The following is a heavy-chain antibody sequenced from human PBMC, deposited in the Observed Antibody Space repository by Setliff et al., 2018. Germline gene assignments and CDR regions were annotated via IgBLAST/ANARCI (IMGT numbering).Heavy chain of an antibody. CDR1: GYRFTSQW. D-gene: IGHD5-18*01. J-gene: IGHJ5*01. CDR3: ARRGYGGYIYGSFDS. V-gene: IGHV5-51*01. Sequence: GSLKISCKASGYRFTSQWIAWVRQTPGRGLEWMGIIYPADSDTTYSPSFQGQVTISVDESLSTAYLQWSSLKASDSGKYYCARRGYGGYIYGSFDSWGQGTLVTVSS. CDR2: IYPADSDT.